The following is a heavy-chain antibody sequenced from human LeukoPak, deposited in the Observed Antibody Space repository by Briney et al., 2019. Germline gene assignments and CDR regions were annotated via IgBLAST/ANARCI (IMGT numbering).Heavy chain of an antibody. CDR3: ARIRGSRYYFDY. D-gene: IGHD6-13*01. CDR1: GFSLSTSGMC. V-gene: IGHV2-70*11. Sequence: ESGPTLVNPTQTLTLTCTFSGFSLSTSGMCVSWIRQPSGKALEWLARIDWDGDKYYNTSLKTRLTISKDTSKNQVVLTMTNMDPVDTATYYCARIRGSRYYFDYWGQGTLVTVSS. CDR2: IDWDGDK. J-gene: IGHJ4*02.